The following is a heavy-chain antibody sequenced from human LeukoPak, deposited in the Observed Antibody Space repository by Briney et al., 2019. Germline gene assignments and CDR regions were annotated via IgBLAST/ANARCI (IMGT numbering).Heavy chain of an antibody. CDR2: TYYRSKWYN. CDR1: GDTVSSNGAA. J-gene: IGHJ4*02. V-gene: IGHV6-1*01. Sequence: SQTLSLTFAISGDTVSSNGAAWNWIRQSPSRGLEWLGRTYYRSKWYNDYALSVKSRITINPDTSKNQFSLQLNSVTPEDTAVYYCARDLLYSLDFWGQGTLATVSS. CDR3: ARDLLYSLDF. D-gene: IGHD5-12*01.